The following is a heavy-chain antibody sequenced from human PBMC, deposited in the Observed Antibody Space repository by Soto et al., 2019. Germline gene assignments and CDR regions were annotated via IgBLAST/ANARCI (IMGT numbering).Heavy chain of an antibody. J-gene: IGHJ6*02. CDR2: ISYDGSNK. V-gene: IGHV3-30-3*01. D-gene: IGHD6-19*01. CDR3: ARDLGSSGWIYYYYYYGMDV. CDR1: GFTFSSYA. Sequence: GGSLRLSCAASGFTFSSYAMHWVRQAPGKGLEWVAVISYDGSNKYYADSVKGRFTISRDNSKNTLYLQMNSLRAEDTAEYYCARDLGSSGWIYYYYYYGMDVWGQGTTVTVSS.